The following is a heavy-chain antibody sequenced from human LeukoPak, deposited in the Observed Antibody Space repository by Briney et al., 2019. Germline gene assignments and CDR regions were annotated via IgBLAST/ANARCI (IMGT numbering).Heavy chain of an antibody. V-gene: IGHV3-48*02. CDR1: GFTFSSFS. J-gene: IGHJ3*02. Sequence: PGGSLRLSCAASGFTFSSFSMNWVRRAPGKGLEWVASISSGSSTIYYADSVKGRFTISRDNAKNSLYLQVNSLRDEDTAVYYCARAGGLLWFGEVLESSDAFHIWGQGTMVTVSS. D-gene: IGHD3-10*01. CDR2: ISSGSSTI. CDR3: ARAGGLLWFGEVLESSDAFHI.